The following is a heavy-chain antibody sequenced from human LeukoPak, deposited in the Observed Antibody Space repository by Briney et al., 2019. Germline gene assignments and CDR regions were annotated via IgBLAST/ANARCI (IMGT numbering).Heavy chain of an antibody. CDR2: INHSGST. J-gene: IGHJ4*02. CDR3: ARGKMGSGYSLDY. CDR1: AGSFSGYY. D-gene: IGHD3-22*01. V-gene: IGHV4-34*01. Sequence: SETLSLTCAVYAGSFSGYYWSWIRQPPGKGLEWIGEINHSGSTNYNPSLKSRVTISVDTSNNQFSLKLSSVTAADTAVYYCARGKMGSGYSLDYWGQGTLVTVSS.